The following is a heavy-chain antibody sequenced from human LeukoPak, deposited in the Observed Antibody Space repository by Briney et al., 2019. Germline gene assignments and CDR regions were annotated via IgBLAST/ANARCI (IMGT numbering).Heavy chain of an antibody. CDR2: IYTSGST. Sequence: SETLSLTCTVSGCSISSYYWSWIRQPAGKGLEWIGRIYTSGSTNYNPSLKSRVTMSVDTSKNQFSLKLRSVTAADTAVYYCARDSPSAYSSGWYYFDYWGQGTLVTVSS. V-gene: IGHV4-4*07. CDR3: ARDSPSAYSSGWYYFDY. CDR1: GCSISSYY. D-gene: IGHD6-19*01. J-gene: IGHJ4*02.